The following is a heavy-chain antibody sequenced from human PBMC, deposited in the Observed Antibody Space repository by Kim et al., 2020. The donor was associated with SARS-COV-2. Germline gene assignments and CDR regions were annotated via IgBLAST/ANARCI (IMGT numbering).Heavy chain of an antibody. CDR3: TTSEGYHATCDY. CDR2: IKSKTDGGTT. J-gene: IGHJ4*02. V-gene: IGHV3-15*01. CDR1: GFTFNNAW. Sequence: GGSLRLSCAASGFTFNNAWMSWVRQAPGKGLEWVGRIKSKTDGGTTDYAAPVKGRFTISRDDSKNTLYLQINTLKTEDTAVYYCTTSEGYHATCDYWGQGTLVTVSS. D-gene: IGHD5-12*01.